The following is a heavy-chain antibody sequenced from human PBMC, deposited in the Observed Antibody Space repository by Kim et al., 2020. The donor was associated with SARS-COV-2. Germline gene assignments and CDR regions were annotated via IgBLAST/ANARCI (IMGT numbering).Heavy chain of an antibody. CDR1: GFTFSSYG. D-gene: IGHD1-26*01. J-gene: IGHJ4*02. CDR3: AKVRWELRGDYFDY. V-gene: IGHV3-30*18. CDR2: ISYDGSNK. Sequence: GGSLRLSCAASGFTFSSYGMHWVRQAPGKGLEWVAVISYDGSNKYYADSVKGRFTISRDNSKNTLYLQMNSLRAEDTAVYYCAKVRWELRGDYFDYWGQGTLVTVSS.